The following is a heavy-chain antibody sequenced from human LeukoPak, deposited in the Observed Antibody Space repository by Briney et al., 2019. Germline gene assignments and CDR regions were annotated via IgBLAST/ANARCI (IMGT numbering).Heavy chain of an antibody. CDR3: ARCTKMVRETMNWFDP. J-gene: IGHJ5*02. D-gene: IGHD3-10*01. V-gene: IGHV4-61*01. CDR1: GGSVSSGSYY. CDR2: IYYSGST. Sequence: PSETLSLTCTVSGGSVSSGSYYWSWIRQPPGKGLEWIGYIYYSGSTNYNPSLKSRVTISVDTSKNQFSLKLSSVTAADTAVYYCARCTKMVRETMNWFDPWGQGTLVTVSS.